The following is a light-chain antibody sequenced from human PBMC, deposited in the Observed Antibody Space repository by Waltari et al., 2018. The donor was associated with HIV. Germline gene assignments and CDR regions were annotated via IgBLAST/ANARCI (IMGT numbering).Light chain of an antibody. CDR3: QEDYSTPPIT. J-gene: IGKJ5*01. Sequence: DIVMTQSPDSLAVSLGERATINCKSRQSVLYSSNNKNYLAWYQQKPGQPPKLLIYWASSRESGVPDRFSGSGSGTEFTLTISSLQAEDVAVYYCQEDYSTPPITFGQGTRLEIK. V-gene: IGKV4-1*01. CDR1: QSVLYSSNNKNY. CDR2: WAS.